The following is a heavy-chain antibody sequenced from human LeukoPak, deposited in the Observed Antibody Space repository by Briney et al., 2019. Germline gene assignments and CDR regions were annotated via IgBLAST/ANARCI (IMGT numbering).Heavy chain of an antibody. J-gene: IGHJ3*02. V-gene: IGHV4-34*01. CDR2: INHSGST. Sequence: SETLSLTCAVYGGSFSGYYWSWIRQPPGKGLEWIGEINHSGSTNYNPSLKSRVTISVDTSKNQFSLKLSSVTAADTAVYYCAAGEVVITRDAFDIWGQGTMVTVSS. D-gene: IGHD3-22*01. CDR3: AAGEVVITRDAFDI. CDR1: GGSFSGYY.